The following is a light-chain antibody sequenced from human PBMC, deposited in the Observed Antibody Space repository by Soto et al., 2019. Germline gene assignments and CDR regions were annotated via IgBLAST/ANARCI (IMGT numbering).Light chain of an antibody. J-gene: IGLJ2*01. CDR2: EVS. CDR3: SSYTSSSTSSVV. V-gene: IGLV2-14*01. Sequence: QSALTQPASVSGSPGQSITISCTGTSSDVGAYNYVSWYQQHPGKAPKLMIYEVSNRPSGVSNRFSGSKSGNTASLTISGLQAEDEADYYCSSYTSSSTSSVVFGGGTKLTVL. CDR1: SSDVGAYNY.